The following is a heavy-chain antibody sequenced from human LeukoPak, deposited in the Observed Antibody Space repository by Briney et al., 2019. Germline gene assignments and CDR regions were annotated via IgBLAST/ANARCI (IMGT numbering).Heavy chain of an antibody. D-gene: IGHD3-16*02. CDR3: ARDYYDYVWGSYRTIDY. J-gene: IGHJ4*02. V-gene: IGHV1-2*06. CDR1: GYTFTGYY. CDR2: INPNRGGT. Sequence: KVSCKASGYTFTGYYMHWVRQAPGQGLEWMGRINPNRGGTNYAQKFEGRVTMTRDTSNSTAYMEMSRVRSDDTAVYYCARDYYDYVWGSYRTIDYWGQGTLVTVSS.